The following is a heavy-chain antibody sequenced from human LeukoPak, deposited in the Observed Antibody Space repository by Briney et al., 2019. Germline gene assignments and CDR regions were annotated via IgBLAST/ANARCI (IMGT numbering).Heavy chain of an antibody. CDR3: ARGRRNYYGSGSYYKKRTERFDY. Sequence: SETLSLTCAVYGGSFSGYYWSWIRQPPGKGLEWIGEINHSGSTNYNPSLKSRVTISVDTSKNQFSLKLSSVTAADTAVYYCARGRRNYYGSGSYYKKRTERFDYWGQGTLVTVSS. V-gene: IGHV4-34*01. CDR1: GGSFSGYY. J-gene: IGHJ4*02. CDR2: INHSGST. D-gene: IGHD3-10*01.